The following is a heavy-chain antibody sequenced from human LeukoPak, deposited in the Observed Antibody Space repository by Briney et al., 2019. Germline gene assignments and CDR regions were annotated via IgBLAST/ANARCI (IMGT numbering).Heavy chain of an antibody. CDR1: GFTFSNYN. CDR2: ISSGGNYI. Sequence: GGSLRLSCAASGFTFSNYNMNWVRQAPGRGLEWVSSISSGGNYIYYADSVKGRFTISRDNAKNSLYLQMNSLRADDAAVYYCARDLRLWGQGTLVTVSS. CDR3: ARDLRL. V-gene: IGHV3-21*06. J-gene: IGHJ4*02.